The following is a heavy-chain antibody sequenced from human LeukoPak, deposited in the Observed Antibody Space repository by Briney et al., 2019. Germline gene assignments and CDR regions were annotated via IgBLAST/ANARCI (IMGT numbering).Heavy chain of an antibody. CDR3: ARALSWSTESYYYMDV. J-gene: IGHJ6*03. D-gene: IGHD3-3*01. CDR2: MNPNSGNT. CDR1: GYTFTNYD. V-gene: IGHV1-8*01. Sequence: ASVKVSCKASGYTFTNYDINWVRQAAGQRLEWMEWMNPNSGNTGYAQKFQGRVTMTKNTSITTAYMDLTGLRSEDTAVYYCARALSWSTESYYYMDVWGKGTTVTVSS.